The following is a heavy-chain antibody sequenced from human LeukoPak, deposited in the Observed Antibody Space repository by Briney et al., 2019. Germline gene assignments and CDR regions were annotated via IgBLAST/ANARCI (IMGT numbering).Heavy chain of an antibody. CDR2: ISGSGGTI. CDR3: AKTYVDTTFFDS. J-gene: IGHJ4*02. V-gene: IGHV3-23*01. D-gene: IGHD5-18*01. Sequence: PGGSLRLSCVAPGFSFSNYAITWFRKAPGKGLEWVSAISGSGGTIFYADSVKGRFAISRDNSKNTLYLQMTSLRAEDTAVYYCAKTYVDTTFFDSWGQGTRVTVSS. CDR1: GFSFSNYA.